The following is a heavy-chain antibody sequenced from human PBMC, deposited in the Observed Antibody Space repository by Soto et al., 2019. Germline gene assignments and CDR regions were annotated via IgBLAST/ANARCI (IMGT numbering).Heavy chain of an antibody. CDR3: ARGSLQQWLRLYYYYGMDV. J-gene: IGHJ6*02. CDR2: IWYDGGNK. V-gene: IGHV3-33*01. CDR1: GFTFSSYG. D-gene: IGHD6-19*01. Sequence: GGSLRLSCAASGFTFSSYGMHWVRQAPGKGLEWVAVIWYDGGNKYYADSVKGRFTISRDNSKNTLYLQMNSLRAEDTAVCYCARGSLQQWLRLYYYYGMDVWGQGTTVTVSS.